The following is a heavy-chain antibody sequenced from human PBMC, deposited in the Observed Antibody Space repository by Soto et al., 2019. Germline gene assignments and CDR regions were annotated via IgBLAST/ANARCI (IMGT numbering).Heavy chain of an antibody. D-gene: IGHD4-17*01. CDR3: ATRWTVTQFDY. J-gene: IGHJ4*02. V-gene: IGHV3-23*01. CDR2: ISGGGVTT. CDR1: GRTFSTYA. Sequence: EVQLFESGGGLVQPGGSLRLSCAASGRTFSTYAMSWVRQAPGKGLEWVSTISGGGVTTKYADSVKGRVTIPRDSSTNPLSLQINSLTAADTAIYYCATRWTVTQFDYWGQGTLVTVSS.